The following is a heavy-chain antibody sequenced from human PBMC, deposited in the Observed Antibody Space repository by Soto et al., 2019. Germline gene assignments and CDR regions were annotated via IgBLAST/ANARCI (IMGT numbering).Heavy chain of an antibody. V-gene: IGHV3-21*01. J-gene: IGHJ6*02. Sequence: EVQLLESGGGLVKPGGSLRLSCAASGSTFSSYGMNWVRQAPGKGLEWVSSVSSGSAYIYYAESVKGRFTISRDNAKTSLYLQMNSLRAADTAVYYCARGRSGSGWYGLGGMDVWGQGTTVTVSS. CDR1: GSTFSSYG. CDR2: VSSGSAYI. CDR3: ARGRSGSGWYGLGGMDV. D-gene: IGHD6-13*01.